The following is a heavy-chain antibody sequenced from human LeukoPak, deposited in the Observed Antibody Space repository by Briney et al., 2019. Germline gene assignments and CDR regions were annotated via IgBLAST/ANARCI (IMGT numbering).Heavy chain of an antibody. CDR3: AGGLWSTYYFDY. V-gene: IGHV4-59*08. Sequence: SETLSLTCTVSGGSISSYYWNWIRQPPGKGLEWIGYIYYSGSTYYNPSLKSRVTISVDTSKNQFSLKLSSVTAADTAVYYCAGGLWSTYYFDYRGQRTLVTVSS. D-gene: IGHD5-18*01. CDR2: IYYSGST. J-gene: IGHJ4*02. CDR1: GGSISSYY.